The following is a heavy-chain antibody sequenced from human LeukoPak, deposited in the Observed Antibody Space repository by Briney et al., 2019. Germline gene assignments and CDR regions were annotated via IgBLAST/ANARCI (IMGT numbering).Heavy chain of an antibody. J-gene: IGHJ4*02. V-gene: IGHV3-74*01. D-gene: IGHD6-19*01. CDR1: GFTFSSYW. CDR2: ISSDGSST. Sequence: PGGSLRLSCAASGFTFSSYWMHWVRQAPGKGLVWVSRISSDGSSTSYADSVKGRFTISRDNAKNTLYLQMNSLRAEDTAVYYCAKGGHSSGWYWNYWGQGTLVTVSS. CDR3: AKGGHSSGWYWNY.